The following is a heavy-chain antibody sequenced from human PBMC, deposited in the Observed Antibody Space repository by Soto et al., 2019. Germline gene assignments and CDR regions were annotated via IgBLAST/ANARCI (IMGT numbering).Heavy chain of an antibody. CDR3: ALWGGYCSSTSCSDIDY. CDR2: IYSGGST. D-gene: IGHD2-2*01. CDR1: GFTVSSNY. J-gene: IGHJ4*02. Sequence: EVQLVESGGGLVQPGGSLRLSCAASGFTVSSNYMSWVRQAPGKGLEWVSVIYSGGSTYYADSVKGRFTISRHNSKHTLYLQMNSLRAEDTAVYYCALWGGYCSSTSCSDIDYWGQGTLVTVSS. V-gene: IGHV3-53*04.